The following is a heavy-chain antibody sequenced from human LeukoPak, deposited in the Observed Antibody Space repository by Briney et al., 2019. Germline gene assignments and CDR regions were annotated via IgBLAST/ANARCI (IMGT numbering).Heavy chain of an antibody. Sequence: PSETLSLTCTVSGGSISTSSYYWGWVRQPPGKGLEWIGNIFYSGSTYYSPSLKSRVTISVDTSKNQFSLKLSSVTAADTAVYYCAREIRPITMIVVVDTYYYYMDVWGKGTTVTVSS. CDR3: AREIRPITMIVVVDTYYYYMDV. J-gene: IGHJ6*03. D-gene: IGHD3-22*01. V-gene: IGHV4-39*07. CDR1: GGSISTSSYY. CDR2: IFYSGST.